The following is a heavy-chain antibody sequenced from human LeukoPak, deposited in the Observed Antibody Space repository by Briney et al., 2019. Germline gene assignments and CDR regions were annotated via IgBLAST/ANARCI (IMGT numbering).Heavy chain of an antibody. D-gene: IGHD3-10*01. CDR2: IIPIFGTA. CDR1: GGTFSSYA. V-gene: IGHV1-69*13. Sequence: ASVKVSCKASGGTFSSYAISWVRQASGQGLEWMGGIIPIFGTANYAQKFQGRVTINADESTSTAYMELSSLKSEDTAVYYCARDVGYYGSGSPSDDAFDIWGQGTMVTVSS. CDR3: ARDVGYYGSGSPSDDAFDI. J-gene: IGHJ3*02.